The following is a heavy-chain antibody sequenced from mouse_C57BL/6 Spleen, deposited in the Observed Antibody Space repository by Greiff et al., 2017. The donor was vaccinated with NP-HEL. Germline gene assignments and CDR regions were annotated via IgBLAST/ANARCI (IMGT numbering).Heavy chain of an antibody. CDR3: ARSGANWDRFAD. Sequence: VQLQQPGAELVKPGASVKLSCKASGYTFTSYWMHWVKQRPGQGLEWIGMIHPNSGSTNYNEKFKSKATLTVDKSSSTAYMQLSSLTSEDSAVYYCARSGANWDRFADGGQGTLVSVCA. V-gene: IGHV1-64*01. D-gene: IGHD4-1*02. CDR1: GYTFTSYW. CDR2: IHPNSGST. J-gene: IGHJ3*01.